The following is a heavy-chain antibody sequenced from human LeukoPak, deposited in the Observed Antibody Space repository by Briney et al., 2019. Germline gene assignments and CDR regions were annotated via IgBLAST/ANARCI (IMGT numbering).Heavy chain of an antibody. J-gene: IGHJ4*02. D-gene: IGHD3-10*01. Sequence: SETLSLTCTVSGGSISSYHWSWIRQPPGKGLEWIGYIYYSGSTNYNPSLKSRVTISVDTSKNQFSLKLSSVTAADTAVYYCARAAMVRGVIPGGLSWGQGTLVTVSS. CDR1: GGSISSYH. CDR2: IYYSGST. V-gene: IGHV4-59*01. CDR3: ARAAMVRGVIPGGLS.